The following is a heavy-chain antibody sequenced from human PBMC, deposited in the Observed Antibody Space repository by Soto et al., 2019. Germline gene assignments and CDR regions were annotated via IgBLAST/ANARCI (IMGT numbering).Heavy chain of an antibody. CDR2: ISGSGGST. J-gene: IGHJ5*02. D-gene: IGHD2-2*01. CDR3: AKDRVVPGPGGWFDP. CDR1: GFTFSSYA. Sequence: GGSMRLSCAASGFTFSSYAMSWVREAPGKGLEWVSAISGSGGSTYYADSVKGRFTISRDNSKNTLYLQMNSLRAEDTAVYYCAKDRVVPGPGGWFDPWGQGTLVTVSS. V-gene: IGHV3-23*01.